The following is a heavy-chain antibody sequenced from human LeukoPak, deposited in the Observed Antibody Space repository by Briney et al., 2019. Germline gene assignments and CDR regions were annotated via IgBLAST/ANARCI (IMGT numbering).Heavy chain of an antibody. CDR1: GVSISNNYYY. CDR3: ATLGLLRGAGFNLATHFDF. D-gene: IGHD1-26*01. V-gene: IGHV4-39*01. CDR2: VHFTGST. Sequence: SETLSLSCTVSGVSISNNYYYWAWIRQPPGEGLEMIGYVHFTGSTFYNSSLKSRVTISADTSQNQFTLSLTSVTAADTAVYYCATLGLLRGAGFNLATHFDFWGQGTLVTVSS. J-gene: IGHJ4*02.